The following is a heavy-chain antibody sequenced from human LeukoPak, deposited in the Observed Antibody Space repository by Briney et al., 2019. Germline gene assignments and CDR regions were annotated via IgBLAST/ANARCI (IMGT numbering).Heavy chain of an antibody. Sequence: PGGSLRLSCAASGFTFSDAWMTWVRQAPGKGLEWVGRVKSKTDGETTAYAAPVKGRFTISRDDSKNTVYLQMNGLKTEDTAVYFCTTDPAGILGSTKGFPYWGQGTLVTVSS. D-gene: IGHD1-26*01. V-gene: IGHV3-15*01. J-gene: IGHJ4*02. CDR3: TTDPAGILGSTKGFPY. CDR2: VKSKTDGETT. CDR1: GFTFSDAW.